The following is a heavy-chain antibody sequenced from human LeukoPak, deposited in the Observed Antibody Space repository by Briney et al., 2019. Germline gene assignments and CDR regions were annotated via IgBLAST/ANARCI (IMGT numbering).Heavy chain of an antibody. CDR1: GFTFSSYG. Sequence: PGGSLRLSCAASGFTFSSYGMHWVRQAPGKGLEWVAFIRYDGSNKYYADSVKGRFTISRDNSKNTLYLQMNSLRAEDTAVYYCARDPHIVLMVYATYFDYWGQGTLVTVSS. V-gene: IGHV3-30*02. CDR2: IRYDGSNK. J-gene: IGHJ4*02. D-gene: IGHD2-8*01. CDR3: ARDPHIVLMVYATYFDY.